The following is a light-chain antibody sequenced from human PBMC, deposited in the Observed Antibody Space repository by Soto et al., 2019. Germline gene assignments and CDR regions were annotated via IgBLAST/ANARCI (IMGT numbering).Light chain of an antibody. CDR3: QQYDTSPPLT. Sequence: EIVLTQSPGTLSLSPGDRATLSCRASQSVRSNYLAWYQQKPGQAPRLLIFGASSRSTGIPDRFSGSGSGTDVTLTISRLEPEDFAVNYCQQYDTSPPLTFGGGTKVEMK. CDR2: GAS. J-gene: IGKJ4*01. V-gene: IGKV3-20*01. CDR1: QSVRSNY.